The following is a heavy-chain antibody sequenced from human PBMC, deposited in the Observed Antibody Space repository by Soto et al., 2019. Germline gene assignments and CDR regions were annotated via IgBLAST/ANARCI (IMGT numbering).Heavy chain of an antibody. J-gene: IGHJ5*02. CDR2: ISSDGSNK. V-gene: IGHV3-30*18. D-gene: IGHD2-15*01. CDR1: GFTFSFYG. CDR3: AKSSVRGSNTRGGWFDP. Sequence: QVQLVESGGGVVQPGRSLRLSCAASGFTFSFYGMHWVRQAPGKGLEWVSVISSDGSNKYYSYSVKGRFTISRDNSKNTLYLQMNSLRAEDTAVYYCAKSSVRGSNTRGGWFDPWGQGTLVTVSS.